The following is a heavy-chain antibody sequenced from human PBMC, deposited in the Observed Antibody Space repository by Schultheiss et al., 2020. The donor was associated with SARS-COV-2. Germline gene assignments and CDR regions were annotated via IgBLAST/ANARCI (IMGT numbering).Heavy chain of an antibody. V-gene: IGHV3-11*01. J-gene: IGHJ6*02. D-gene: IGHD3-10*01. CDR3: ARDNTYYGPMDV. CDR1: GFSFSDHY. CDR2: ISGIGGTI. Sequence: GESLKISCAASGFSFSDHYMTWIRQAPGKGLEWLSFISGIGGTIYYADSLKGRFTISRDNAKNSVYLQMNSLRAEDTAVYYCARDNTYYGPMDVWGQGTTVTVSS.